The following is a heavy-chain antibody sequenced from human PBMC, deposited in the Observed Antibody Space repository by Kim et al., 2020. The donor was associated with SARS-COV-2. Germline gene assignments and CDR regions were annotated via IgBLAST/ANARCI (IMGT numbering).Heavy chain of an antibody. Sequence: SETLSLTCTVSGGSISSTTYYWGWIRQPPGKGLEWVGSIYYSGTTYYNPSLKSRVTISVHTSKNQFSLKLSSVTAADTAVYFCARDTYYYDSTYLYYFD. CDR1: GGSISSTTYY. CDR2: IYYSGTT. V-gene: IGHV4-39*07. CDR3: ARDTYYYDSTYLYYFD. J-gene: IGHJ4*01. D-gene: IGHD3-22*01.